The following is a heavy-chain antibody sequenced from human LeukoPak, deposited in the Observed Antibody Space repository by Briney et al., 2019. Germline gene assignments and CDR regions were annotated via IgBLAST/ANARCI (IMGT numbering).Heavy chain of an antibody. V-gene: IGHV1-3*01. CDR2: INAGNGNT. D-gene: IGHD3-9*01. Sequence: ASVKVSCKASGYTFTSYAMHWVRQAPGQRLEWMGWINAGNGNTKYSQEFQGRVTITRDTSASTAYMELRSLRSDDTAVYYCARVGLPVKEYYDILTGYYAYYYYYYMDVWGKGTTVTISS. J-gene: IGHJ6*03. CDR3: ARVGLPVKEYYDILTGYYAYYYYYYMDV. CDR1: GYTFTSYA.